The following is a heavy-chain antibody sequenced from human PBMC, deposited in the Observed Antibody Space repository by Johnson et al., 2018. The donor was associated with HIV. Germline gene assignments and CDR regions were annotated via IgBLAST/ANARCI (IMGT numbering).Heavy chain of an antibody. D-gene: IGHD5-18*01. J-gene: IGHJ3*02. CDR2: ISYDGSNK. CDR1: GFTFSSYG. V-gene: IGHV3-30*18. CDR3: AKDVNEWVAWIQLWAPAFDI. Sequence: QVQLVESGGGVVQPGGSLRLSCAASGFTFSSYGMHWVRQAPGQGLEWVAVISYDGSNKYYADSVKGRFTISSDNSKNPVYLQMNSLRAEDTAVYYCAKDVNEWVAWIQLWAPAFDIWGQGTMVTVSS.